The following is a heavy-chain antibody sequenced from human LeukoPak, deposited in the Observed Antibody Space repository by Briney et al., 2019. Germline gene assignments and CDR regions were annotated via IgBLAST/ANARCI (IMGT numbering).Heavy chain of an antibody. V-gene: IGHV1-3*01. CDR2: INAGNGGT. Sequence: EASVKVSCKASGYTFSNYPIHWVRQAPGQRLEWMGWINAGNGGTEYSQKFQGRVTITRDTSASTVHMELSSLRSEDTAVYYCARPGDVLSAYYSYWGQGTLLTVSS. CDR1: GYTFSNYP. D-gene: IGHD3-3*01. J-gene: IGHJ4*02. CDR3: ARPGDVLSAYYSY.